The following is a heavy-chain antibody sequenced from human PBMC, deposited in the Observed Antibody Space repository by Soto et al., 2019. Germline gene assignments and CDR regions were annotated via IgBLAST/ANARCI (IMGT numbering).Heavy chain of an antibody. D-gene: IGHD3-10*01. CDR3: AHFPSDRGYSYGMDV. CDR2: IYWDDDK. CDR1: GLSLTTSGVS. J-gene: IGHJ6*02. V-gene: IGHV2-5*02. Sequence: QITLKESGPTLVKPTQTLTLTCTFSGLSLTTSGVSVGWIRQPPGKALEWLALIYWDDDKRYSPSLKSRLTITKDTSKNQVVLTVINVDPVDTGTYYCAHFPSDRGYSYGMDVWGQGTTVTVS.